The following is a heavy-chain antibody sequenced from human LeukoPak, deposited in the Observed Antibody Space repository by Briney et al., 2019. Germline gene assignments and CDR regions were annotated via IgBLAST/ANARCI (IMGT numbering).Heavy chain of an antibody. CDR2: ISGGGNT. J-gene: IGHJ6*03. CDR3: AKDSKIVGATFRSYHYMDV. Sequence: PGGSLRLSCAASGFAFSSYAMTWVRLAPGKGLEWVSSISGGGNTYYADSVKGRFTISRDNSKNTLSLHMNSLRAEDTAVYYCAKDSKIVGATFRSYHYMDVWGKGTAVTVSS. D-gene: IGHD1-26*01. V-gene: IGHV3-23*01. CDR1: GFAFSSYA.